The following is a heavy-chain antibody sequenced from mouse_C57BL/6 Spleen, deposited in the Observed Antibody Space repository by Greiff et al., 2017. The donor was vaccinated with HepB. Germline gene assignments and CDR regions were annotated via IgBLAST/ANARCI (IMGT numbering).Heavy chain of an antibody. J-gene: IGHJ3*01. V-gene: IGHV3-1*01. CDR3: ARESLDGPFAY. CDR2: ISYSGST. CDR1: GYSITSGYD. D-gene: IGHD6-2*01. Sequence: EVQLQPSGPGMVKPSQSLSLTCTVTGYSITSGYDWHWIRHFPGNKLEWMGYISYSGSTNYNPSLKSRISITHDTSKNHFFLKLNSVTTEDTATYYCARESLDGPFAYWGQGTLVTVSA.